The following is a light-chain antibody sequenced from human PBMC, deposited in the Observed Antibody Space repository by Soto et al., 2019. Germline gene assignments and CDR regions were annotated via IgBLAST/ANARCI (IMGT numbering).Light chain of an antibody. CDR2: GSS. CDR3: QHTYRTPWT. V-gene: IGKV1-39*01. J-gene: IGKJ1*01. CDR1: QSINNW. Sequence: DIQMTPAPSTLSAPVGDRVTITCQASQSINNWLAWYQQKPGKAPKLLIYGSSRLQTGVPSRFSGSGSGTDFTLTISSVQPEDFATYFCQHTYRTPWTFGQGTKVDIK.